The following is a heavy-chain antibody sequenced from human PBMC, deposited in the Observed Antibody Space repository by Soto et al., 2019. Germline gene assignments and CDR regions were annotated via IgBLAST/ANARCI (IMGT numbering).Heavy chain of an antibody. V-gene: IGHV4-59*01. Sequence: SETLSHKCPVYDGFISSYDSSWIPQTTGKGLEFIGYTHHTGSTNYNPSLKSRVTMSLDTSRNQFSLMLYSVTAADTAVYYCARSIDSSGFYFSNCWGQVTLVNLSS. CDR2: THHTGST. J-gene: IGHJ4*02. CDR1: DGFISSYD. D-gene: IGHD3-22*01. CDR3: ARSIDSSGFYFSNC.